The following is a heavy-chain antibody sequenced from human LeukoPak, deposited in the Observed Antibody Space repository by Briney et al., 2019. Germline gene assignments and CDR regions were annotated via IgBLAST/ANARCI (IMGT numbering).Heavy chain of an antibody. CDR2: INHSGST. CDR1: GGSFSGYY. D-gene: IGHD1-1*01. CDR3: ASNWNGRSIDY. J-gene: IGHJ4*02. V-gene: IGHV4-34*01. Sequence: SETLSLTCAVYGGSFSGYYWSWIRQPPGKGLEWIGEINHSGSTNYNPSLKSRVTISVDTSKNQFSLKLSSVTAADTAVYYCASNWNGRSIDYWGQGTLVTVSS.